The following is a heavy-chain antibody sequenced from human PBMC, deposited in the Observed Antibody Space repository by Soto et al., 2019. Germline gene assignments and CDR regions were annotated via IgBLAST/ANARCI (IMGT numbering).Heavy chain of an antibody. D-gene: IGHD4-4*01. CDR2: IYHSGSA. V-gene: IGHV4-4*02. Sequence: QVQLQESGPGLVKPSGTLSLTCAVSGGSISSTNWRSWVRQPPGKGLEWIGQIYHSGSANYNPSLKIRGTXPXDXXKNQFSLKLSSVTAAATAVYYCASPYDYSSNWFDPWGQGTLVTVSS. CDR1: GGSISSTNW. CDR3: ASPYDYSSNWFDP. J-gene: IGHJ5*02.